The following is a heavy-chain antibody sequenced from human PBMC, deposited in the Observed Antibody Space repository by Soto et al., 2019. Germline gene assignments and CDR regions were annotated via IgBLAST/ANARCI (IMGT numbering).Heavy chain of an antibody. J-gene: IGHJ4*02. Sequence: QVQLVESGGGVVQPGRSLRLSCAASGFTFSSYGMHWVRQAPGKGLEWVAVIWYDGSNKYYADSVKGRFTISRDNSKNTLYLQMNSLRAEDTAVYYCARVDSSGWKYYFDYWGQGTLVTVSS. D-gene: IGHD6-19*01. V-gene: IGHV3-33*01. CDR1: GFTFSSYG. CDR3: ARVDSSGWKYYFDY. CDR2: IWYDGSNK.